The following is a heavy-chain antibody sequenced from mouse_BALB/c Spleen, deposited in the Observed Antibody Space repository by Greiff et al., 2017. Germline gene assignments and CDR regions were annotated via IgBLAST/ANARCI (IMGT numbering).Heavy chain of an antibody. Sequence: EVQLQQSGAELVKPGASVKLSCTASGFNIKDTYMHWVKQRPKQGLEWIGRIDPANGNTKYDPKFQGKATITADTSSNTAYLQLSSLTSEDTAVYYCARGDYFDYWGQGTTLTVSS. CDR1: GFNIKDTY. CDR2: IDPANGNT. J-gene: IGHJ2*01. CDR3: ARGDYFDY. V-gene: IGHV14-3*02.